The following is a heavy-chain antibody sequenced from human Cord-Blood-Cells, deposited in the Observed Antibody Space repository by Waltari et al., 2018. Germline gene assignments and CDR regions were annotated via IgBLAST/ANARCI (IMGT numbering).Heavy chain of an antibody. J-gene: IGHJ3*02. CDR3: ARDRVLAGWELRAFDI. V-gene: IGHV1-69*12. CDR2: IIPIFGTA. D-gene: IGHD1-26*01. Sequence: QVQLVQSGAEVKKPGSSVKVSCKASGGTFSSYATSWVRQAPGQGLEWMGGIIPIFGTANYAQKFQGRVTMTADESTSTAYMELSSVRSEDTAVYYCARDRVLAGWELRAFDIWGQGTMVTVSS. CDR1: GGTFSSYA.